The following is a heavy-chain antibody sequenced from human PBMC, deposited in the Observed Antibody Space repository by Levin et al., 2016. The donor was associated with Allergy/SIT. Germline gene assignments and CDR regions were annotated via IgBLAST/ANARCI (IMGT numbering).Heavy chain of an antibody. CDR2: ISGSGGST. CDR1: GFTFSSYA. V-gene: IGHV3-23*01. D-gene: IGHD6-19*01. CDR3: AKGSRIAVAGDDAFDI. J-gene: IGHJ3*02. Sequence: GGSLRLSCAASGFTFSSYAMSWVRQAPGKGLEWVSAISGSGGSTYYADSVKGRFTISRDNSKNTLYLQMNSLRAEDTAVYYCAKGSRIAVAGDDAFDIWGQGTMVTVSS.